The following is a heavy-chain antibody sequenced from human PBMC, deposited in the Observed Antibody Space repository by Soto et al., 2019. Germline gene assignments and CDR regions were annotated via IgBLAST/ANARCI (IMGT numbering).Heavy chain of an antibody. D-gene: IGHD1-26*01. V-gene: IGHV4-61*01. CDR2: IYYSGST. CDR3: ARGWDPYFFDY. CDR1: GGSVSSGSYY. J-gene: IGHJ4*02. Sequence: QVQLQESGPGLVKPSETLSLTCTVSGGSVSSGSYYWTWIRQPPGKGLEWLGYIYYSGSTNYNPSLKSRVTISVDTSKSQFSLKLSSVTAADTAVYYCARGWDPYFFDYLCQGTLVTVSS.